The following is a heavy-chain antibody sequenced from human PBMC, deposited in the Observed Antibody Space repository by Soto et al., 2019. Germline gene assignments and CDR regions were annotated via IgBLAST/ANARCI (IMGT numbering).Heavy chain of an antibody. CDR2: VSSGGGT. Sequence: EVELLESGGGLVQREGSLRLSCAASGFTFSTYAMGWVRQAPGKGLEWVSVVSSGGGTHYADSVKGRFTVSRDNSKNTLSLQMNSLRADDTAVYYCAKRRGAGGHFDYWGQGALVTVSS. CDR3: AKRRGAGGHFDY. J-gene: IGHJ4*02. D-gene: IGHD2-15*01. V-gene: IGHV3-23*01. CDR1: GFTFSTYA.